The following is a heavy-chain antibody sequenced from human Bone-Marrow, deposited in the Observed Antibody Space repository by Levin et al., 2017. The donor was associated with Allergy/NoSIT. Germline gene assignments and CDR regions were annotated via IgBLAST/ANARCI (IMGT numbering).Heavy chain of an antibody. J-gene: IGHJ4*02. Sequence: LSLTCAASGFLFSNYDMKWVRQAPGKGLEWLACIRSTGSDVYYADSVKGRFTISRDNTKNLLYLQMTSLRAEDTALYYCARRGPPDFDYWGQGTLVSVSS. CDR3: ARRGPPDFDY. CDR1: GFLFSNYD. V-gene: IGHV3-48*03. CDR2: IRSTGSDV.